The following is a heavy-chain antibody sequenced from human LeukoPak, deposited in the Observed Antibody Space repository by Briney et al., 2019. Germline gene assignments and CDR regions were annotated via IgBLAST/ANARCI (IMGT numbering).Heavy chain of an antibody. J-gene: IGHJ5*02. V-gene: IGHV4-34*01. D-gene: IGHD1-26*01. CDR3: ARGLYSGSSKPNWFDP. CDR1: GGSFSSYY. CDR2: INHSGST. Sequence: SETLSLTCAVYGGSFSSYYWSWIRQPPGKGLEWIGEINHSGSTNYNPSLKSRVTISVDTSKNQFSLKLSSVTAADTAVYYCARGLYSGSSKPNWFDPWGQGTLVTVSS.